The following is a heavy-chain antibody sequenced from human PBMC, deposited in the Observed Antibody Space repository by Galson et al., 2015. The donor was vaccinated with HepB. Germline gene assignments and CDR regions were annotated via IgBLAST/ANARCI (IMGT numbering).Heavy chain of an antibody. J-gene: IGHJ6*02. V-gene: IGHV3-30*18. CDR1: GFSFSAYG. CDR2: ISSDGMNE. CDR3: AKGGMSLSYQLLVDYYYYAMDV. D-gene: IGHD1-1*01. Sequence: SLRLSCAASGFSFSAYGMHWVRQVPGKGLEWVAIISSDGMNEYYAESVKGRFTISRDNSKNKVFLQMGSLRTEDTALYYCAKGGMSLSYQLLVDYYYYAMDVWGRGTTVTVSS.